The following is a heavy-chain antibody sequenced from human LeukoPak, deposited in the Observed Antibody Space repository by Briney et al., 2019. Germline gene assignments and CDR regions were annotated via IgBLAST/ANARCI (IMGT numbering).Heavy chain of an antibody. D-gene: IGHD4-17*01. CDR2: IYYSGST. CDR1: GGSISSYY. CDR3: ARGFGYGDYQFDY. Sequence: PSETLSLTCTVSGGSISSYYWSWIRQPPGKGLEWIGYIYYSGSTNYNPSLKSRVTISVDTSKNQFSLKLSSVTAADTAVYYCARGFGYGDYQFDYWGQGTLVTVSS. V-gene: IGHV4-59*01. J-gene: IGHJ4*02.